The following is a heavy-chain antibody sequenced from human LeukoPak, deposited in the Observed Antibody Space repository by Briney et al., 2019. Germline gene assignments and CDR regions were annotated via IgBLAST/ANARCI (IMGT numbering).Heavy chain of an antibody. D-gene: IGHD2-2*01. CDR3: ARDLTSLLYCSSTSCYEGLGY. V-gene: IGHV1-2*02. Sequence: ASVKVSCKASGYTFTGYYMHWVRQAPGQGLEWMGWINPNSGGTNYAQKFQGRVTMTRDTSISTAYMELSRLRSDDTAVYYCARDLTSLLYCSSTSCYEGLGYWGQGTLVTVSS. CDR2: INPNSGGT. J-gene: IGHJ4*02. CDR1: GYTFTGYY.